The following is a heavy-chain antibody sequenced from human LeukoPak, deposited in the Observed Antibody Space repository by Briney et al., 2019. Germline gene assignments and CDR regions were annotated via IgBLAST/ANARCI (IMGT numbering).Heavy chain of an antibody. J-gene: IGHJ5*02. CDR3: AKGGSGYFLDL. Sequence: GGSLRLSCAASGFIFNNFGLIWVRQAPGKGLEWVSAISNDGGGTTYADFVKGRFTISRDNSKNTLFLQMNSLRAADTALYYCAKGGSGYFLDLWGQGTLVTVSS. D-gene: IGHD3-22*01. CDR1: GFIFNNFG. V-gene: IGHV3-23*01. CDR2: ISNDGGGT.